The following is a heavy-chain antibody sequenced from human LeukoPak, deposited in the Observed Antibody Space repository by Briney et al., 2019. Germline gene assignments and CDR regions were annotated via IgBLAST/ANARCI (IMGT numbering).Heavy chain of an antibody. V-gene: IGHV3-64*01. CDR1: GFTFSSYA. Sequence: GGSLRLSCAASGFTFSSYAMHWVRQAPGEGPKYVSAINSKGTDTYYATSVKGRFTVSRDNSKNTLYLQMGSLRAEDMAVYYCARSGYYDSSGYLDHWGQGTLVTVSS. D-gene: IGHD3-22*01. CDR2: INSKGTDT. CDR3: ARSGYYDSSGYLDH. J-gene: IGHJ4*02.